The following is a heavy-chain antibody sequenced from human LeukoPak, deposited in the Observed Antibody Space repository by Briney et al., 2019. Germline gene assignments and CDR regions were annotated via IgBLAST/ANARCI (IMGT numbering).Heavy chain of an antibody. D-gene: IGHD1-26*01. Sequence: GGSLRLSCAASGFTFTNYAMNWVRQAPGKGLEWVSSITGSSSYIYYADSMKGRFTISRDNAQNSLYLQMNSLRADDTAVYYCAKGSDFDYWGQGTLVTVSS. CDR1: GFTFTNYA. CDR2: ITGSSSYI. V-gene: IGHV3-21*01. J-gene: IGHJ4*02. CDR3: AKGSDFDY.